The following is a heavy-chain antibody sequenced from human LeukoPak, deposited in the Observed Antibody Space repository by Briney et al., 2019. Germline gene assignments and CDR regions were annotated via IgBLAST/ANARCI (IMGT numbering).Heavy chain of an antibody. Sequence: GGSLRLSCAASGFTFSSYSMNWVGQAPGKGLEWVASISTSSSYIYYADSVKGRFTISRDNAKNSMYLQMNSPRAEDTAVYYCARSSILEWLPYYYYYMDVWGKGTTVTVSS. V-gene: IGHV3-21*01. J-gene: IGHJ6*03. CDR3: ARSSILEWLPYYYYYMDV. CDR2: ISTSSSYI. CDR1: GFTFSSYS. D-gene: IGHD3-3*01.